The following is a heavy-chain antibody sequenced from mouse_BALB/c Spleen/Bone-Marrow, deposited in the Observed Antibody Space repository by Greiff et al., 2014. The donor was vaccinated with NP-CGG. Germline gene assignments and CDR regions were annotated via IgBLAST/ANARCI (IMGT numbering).Heavy chain of an antibody. D-gene: IGHD1-2*01. CDR3: ARITTATGAMDY. Sequence: VKLMESGPGLVKPSQTLSISCTVSGFSFTSYGVHWVRQPPGKGLEWLGVIRADGSTNYNSTLMSQLSISKDNSKSQVFLKMNSLQTDDTAMYYCARITTATGAMDYWGQGTSVTVSS. CDR2: IRADGST. V-gene: IGHV2-9*02. CDR1: GFSFTSYG. J-gene: IGHJ4*01.